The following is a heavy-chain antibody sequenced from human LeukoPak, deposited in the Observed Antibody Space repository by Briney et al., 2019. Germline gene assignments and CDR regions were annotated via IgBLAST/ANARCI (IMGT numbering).Heavy chain of an antibody. CDR1: GGSFSGYY. CDR3: ARYRTVTRYRPRQGAFDI. D-gene: IGHD4-17*01. V-gene: IGHV4-34*01. Sequence: SETLSLTCAVYGGSFSGYYWSWIRQPPGKGLEWIGEINHSGSTNYNPSLKSRVTISVDTSKNQFSLKLSSVTAADTAVYYCARYRTVTRYRPRQGAFDIWGQGTMVTVSS. CDR2: INHSGST. J-gene: IGHJ3*02.